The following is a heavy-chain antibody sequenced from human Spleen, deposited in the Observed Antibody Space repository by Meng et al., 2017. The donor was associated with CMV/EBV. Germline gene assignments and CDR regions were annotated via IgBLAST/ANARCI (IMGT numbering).Heavy chain of an antibody. J-gene: IGHJ4*02. CDR2: MSSTGSTI. V-gene: IGHV3-11*04. CDR1: GFTFSDYY. Sequence: GESLKISCAGYGFTFSDYYMSWIRQAPGKGLEWVAYMSSTGSTIYHAESVGGRFTVSRDNAKNSVHLQMKSLRAEDTAVYYCARDDPNLGIAVAGTTGGYDYWGQGTLVTVSS. D-gene: IGHD6-19*01. CDR3: ARDDPNLGIAVAGTTGGYDY.